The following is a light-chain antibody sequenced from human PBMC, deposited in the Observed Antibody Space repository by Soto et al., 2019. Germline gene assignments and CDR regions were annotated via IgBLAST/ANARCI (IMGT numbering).Light chain of an antibody. CDR1: SGNIVSNY. CDR2: EDD. CDR3: QSYDADILI. V-gene: IGLV6-57*01. J-gene: IGLJ2*01. Sequence: NYMLTQPHSVSGSPGKTVTISCSPSSGNIVSNYVQWYQQRPGSSPTTVIFEDDDRPSGVPDRFSASLDTSTNSASLTISGLQPEDEADYYCQSYDADILIFGGGTKLTVL.